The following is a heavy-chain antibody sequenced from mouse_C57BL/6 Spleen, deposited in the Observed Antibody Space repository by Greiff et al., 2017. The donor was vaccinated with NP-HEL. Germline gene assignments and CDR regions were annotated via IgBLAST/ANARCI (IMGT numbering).Heavy chain of an antibody. D-gene: IGHD1-1*01. Sequence: QVHVKQSGPELVKPGASVKISCKASGYAFSSSWMNWVKQRPGKGLEWIGRIYPGDGDTNYNGKFKGKATLTADKSSSTAYMQLSSLTSEDSAVYFCAYGSSPWWYFDVWGTGTTVTVSS. CDR3: AYGSSPWWYFDV. V-gene: IGHV1-82*01. CDR2: IYPGDGDT. J-gene: IGHJ1*03. CDR1: GYAFSSSW.